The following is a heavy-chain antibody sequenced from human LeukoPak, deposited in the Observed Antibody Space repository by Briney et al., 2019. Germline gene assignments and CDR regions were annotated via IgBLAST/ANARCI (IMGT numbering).Heavy chain of an antibody. CDR3: TSRSGWYQIDY. Sequence: GGSLRLSCAASGFTFSNNWMSWVRQAPGKGLEWVANIKQDGSEKYYVDSVKGRFTISRDNAKNSLYLQMNSLRIEDTAVYYCTSRSGWYQIDYWGQGTLVTVSS. J-gene: IGHJ4*02. CDR1: GFTFSNNW. D-gene: IGHD6-19*01. V-gene: IGHV3-7*01. CDR2: IKQDGSEK.